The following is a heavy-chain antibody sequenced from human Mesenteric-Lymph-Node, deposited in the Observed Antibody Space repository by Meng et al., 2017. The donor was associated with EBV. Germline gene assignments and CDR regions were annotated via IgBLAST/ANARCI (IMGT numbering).Heavy chain of an antibody. V-gene: IGHV4-34*01. Sequence: PLQPLGAGLLEPSAPLSHACAVDGVSFSCYYWSWIRQPPGKGLEWIGEINHSGSTNYNPSLKSRVTISVDTSKNQFSLKLSSVTAADTAVYYCARDRRYYGSGSYYGNNWFGPWGQGTLVTVSS. CDR2: INHSGST. D-gene: IGHD3-10*01. J-gene: IGHJ5*02. CDR1: GVSFSCYY. CDR3: ARDRRYYGSGSYYGNNWFGP.